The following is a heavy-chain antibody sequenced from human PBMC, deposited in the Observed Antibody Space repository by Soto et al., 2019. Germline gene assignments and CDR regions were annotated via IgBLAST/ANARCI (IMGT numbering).Heavy chain of an antibody. CDR1: GFSLSNARMA. Sequence: QVTLKESGPVMVKATETLAVTCTVSGFSLSNARMAVSWIRQPPGKALEWLAHIFSTDEKSYNTSLKTRLTNSKDTSRSQVVLNMTNVDPVDTATYYCARFTMVRGELSNYYYGMDVWGQGTTVTVSS. J-gene: IGHJ6*02. CDR2: IFSTDEK. D-gene: IGHD3-10*01. CDR3: ARFTMVRGELSNYYYGMDV. V-gene: IGHV2-26*01.